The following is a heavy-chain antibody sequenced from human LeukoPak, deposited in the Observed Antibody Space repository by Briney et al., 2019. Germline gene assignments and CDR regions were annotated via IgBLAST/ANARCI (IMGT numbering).Heavy chain of an antibody. CDR2: IRYDGSNK. CDR1: GFTFSSYG. V-gene: IGHV3-30*02. CDR3: ARERKYDSNFDY. D-gene: IGHD1-1*01. J-gene: IGHJ4*02. Sequence: GGSLRLSCAASGFTFSSYGMHWVRQAPGKGLEWVAFIRYDGSNKYYADSVKGRFTISRDNSKNTLYLQMNSLRAEDTAVYYCARERKYDSNFDYWGQGTLVTVSS.